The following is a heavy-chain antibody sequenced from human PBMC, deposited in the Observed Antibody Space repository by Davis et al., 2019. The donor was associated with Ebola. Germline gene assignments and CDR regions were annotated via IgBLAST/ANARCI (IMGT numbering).Heavy chain of an antibody. Sequence: GESLKISCAASGFTFSYAWMSWVRQAPGKGLEWVGRIKSKTDGGTTDYAAPVKGRFSISRDDLKNTLYLQMNSLKTEETAVYYCATGSTLPYCGGDCSRSTHAFDIWGQGTIVTVSS. CDR2: IKSKTDGGTT. CDR1: GFTFSYAW. CDR3: ATGSTLPYCGGDCSRSTHAFDI. J-gene: IGHJ3*02. D-gene: IGHD2-21*02. V-gene: IGHV3-15*01.